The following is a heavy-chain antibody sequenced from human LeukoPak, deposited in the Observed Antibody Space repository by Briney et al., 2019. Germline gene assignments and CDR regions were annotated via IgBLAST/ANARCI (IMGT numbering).Heavy chain of an antibody. CDR3: ARVYHNCGGDCYPYFDY. D-gene: IGHD2-21*01. CDR2: INPNSGGT. J-gene: IGHJ4*02. Sequence: VSVKVSCKASGYTFTGYYMHWVRQAPGQGLEWMGWINPNSGGTNYAQKFQGRVTMTRDTSISTAYMELSRLRSDDTAVYYCARVYHNCGGDCYPYFDYWGQGTLVTVSS. V-gene: IGHV1-2*02. CDR1: GYTFTGYY.